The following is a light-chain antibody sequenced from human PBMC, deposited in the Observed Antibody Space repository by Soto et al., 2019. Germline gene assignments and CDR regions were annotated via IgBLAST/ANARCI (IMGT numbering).Light chain of an antibody. Sequence: QSALTQPASVSGSPGQSITISCTGTSSDVGSYNLVSWYQQDPGKAHKLMIYEGSKRPSGVSNRFSGSKSGNTASLTISGLQAEDEADYYCCSYAGSSTWVFGGGTKLTVL. CDR2: EGS. CDR1: SSDVGSYNL. J-gene: IGLJ3*02. CDR3: CSYAGSSTWV. V-gene: IGLV2-23*01.